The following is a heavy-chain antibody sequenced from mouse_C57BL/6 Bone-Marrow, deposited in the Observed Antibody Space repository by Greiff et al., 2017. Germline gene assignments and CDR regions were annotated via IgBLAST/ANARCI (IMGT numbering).Heavy chain of an antibody. CDR1: GFTFSDYY. V-gene: IGHV5-12*01. J-gene: IGHJ4*01. CDR2: ISNGGGST. D-gene: IGHD1-1*01. CDR3: ARDGYYGSSYYAMDY. Sequence: EVKLVESGGGLVQPGGSLKLSCAASGFTFSDYYMYWVRQTPEKRLEWVAYISNGGGSTYYPDTVKGRFTISRDHAKNTLYLQMSRLKSEDTAMYYCARDGYYGSSYYAMDYWGQGTSVTVSS.